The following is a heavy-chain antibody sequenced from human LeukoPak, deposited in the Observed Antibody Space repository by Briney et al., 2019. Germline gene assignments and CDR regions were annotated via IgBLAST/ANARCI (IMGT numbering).Heavy chain of an antibody. Sequence: SETLSLTCTVSGGSFSSRTYYWGWIRQPPGEGLEWIGSMYYSGSTYYNQSLKSRVTISVDTSKNQFSLKLTSVTAADTAVYYCARHYYDSSGYYPWYFDYWGQGTLVTVSS. D-gene: IGHD3-22*01. CDR3: ARHYYDSSGYYPWYFDY. CDR2: MYYSGST. V-gene: IGHV4-39*01. J-gene: IGHJ4*02. CDR1: GGSFSSRTYY.